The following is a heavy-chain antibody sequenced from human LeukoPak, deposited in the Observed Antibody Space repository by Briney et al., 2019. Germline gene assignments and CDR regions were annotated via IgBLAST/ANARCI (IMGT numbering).Heavy chain of an antibody. J-gene: IGHJ4*02. Sequence: SQTLSLTCTVSGGSISSGTYYWSWIRQPAGKGLEWIGRMYTSGSTNYNPSLKSRVTISVDTSKNQFSLKLRFVTAADTAVYYCARANYIAVAGYFDYWGQGTLVTVSS. V-gene: IGHV4-61*02. D-gene: IGHD6-19*01. CDR2: MYTSGST. CDR3: ARANYIAVAGYFDY. CDR1: GGSISSGTYY.